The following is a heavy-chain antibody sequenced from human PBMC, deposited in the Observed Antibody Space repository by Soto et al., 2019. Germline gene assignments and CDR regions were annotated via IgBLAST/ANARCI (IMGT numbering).Heavy chain of an antibody. J-gene: IGHJ5*02. Sequence: ASVKVSCKASGYTFTRYTMNWVRQAPGQRLEWMGWINPDNGNTKSSQKFQDRVIITRDTSASTAYMDLSSLRAEDTAVYYCARDFMARGRDSNWFDPWGQGTVVTVSS. D-gene: IGHD3-10*01. CDR3: ARDFMARGRDSNWFDP. CDR2: INPDNGNT. V-gene: IGHV1-3*01. CDR1: GYTFTRYT.